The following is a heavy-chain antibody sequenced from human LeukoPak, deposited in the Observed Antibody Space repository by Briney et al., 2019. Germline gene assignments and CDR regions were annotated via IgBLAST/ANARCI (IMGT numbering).Heavy chain of an antibody. J-gene: IGHJ4*02. CDR3: AAARGYSGYDDGDRYFDY. D-gene: IGHD5-12*01. V-gene: IGHV1-58*01. CDR2: IVVGSGNT. CDR1: GFTFTSSA. Sequence: SVKVSCKASGFTFTSSAVQWVRQARGQRLEWIGWIVVGSGNTNYAQKFQERVTITRDMSTSTAYMELGSLRSEDTAVYYCAAARGYSGYDDGDRYFDYWGQGTLVTVSS.